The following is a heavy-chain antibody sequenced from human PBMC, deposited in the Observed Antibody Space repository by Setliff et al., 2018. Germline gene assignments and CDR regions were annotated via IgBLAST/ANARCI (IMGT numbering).Heavy chain of an antibody. CDR1: GYTFTGYY. CDR3: ARTGHCGGDCYGFDY. V-gene: IGHV1-2*02. J-gene: IGHJ4*02. CDR2: INPNSGGT. D-gene: IGHD2-21*02. Sequence: ASVKVSCKASGYTFTGYYMHWVRQAPGQGLEWMGWINPNSGGTNYAQKFQGRVTMTRDTSISTAYMELSRLRSDDTAVYYCARTGHCGGDCYGFDYWGQGTLVT.